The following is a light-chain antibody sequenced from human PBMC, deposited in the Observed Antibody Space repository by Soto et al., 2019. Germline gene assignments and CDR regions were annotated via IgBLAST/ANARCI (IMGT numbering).Light chain of an antibody. CDR3: SSHAGGNSWV. CDR1: SSDVGGYNF. J-gene: IGLJ3*02. CDR2: EVS. Sequence: QSALTQPPSASGSPGQSVTISCTGTSSDVGGYNFVSWYQQHPGKAPKLMIYEVSKRPSGVPDRFSGSKSGNTASLTVSGLQAEDEADYYSSSHAGGNSWVFGGGTKVTVL. V-gene: IGLV2-8*01.